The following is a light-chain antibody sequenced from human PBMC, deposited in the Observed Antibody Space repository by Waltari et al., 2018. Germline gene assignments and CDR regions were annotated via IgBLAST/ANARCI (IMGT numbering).Light chain of an antibody. V-gene: IGLV1-44*01. Sequence: QSVLTQPPSASGTPGQRVTMSCSGSNANNGHDHVNWYQQLPGAAPRLLVNSINVRPSGVPDRFSVSKSGTSASLAISGLQSEDEADYYCAAWDVSLNAVVFGGGTKLSVL. J-gene: IGLJ2*01. CDR3: AAWDVSLNAVV. CDR2: SIN. CDR1: NANNGHDH.